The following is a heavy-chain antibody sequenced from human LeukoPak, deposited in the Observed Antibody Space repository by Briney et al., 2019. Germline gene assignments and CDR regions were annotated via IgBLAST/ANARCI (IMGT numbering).Heavy chain of an antibody. CDR3: ARLWFGELTQPYYFDY. J-gene: IGHJ4*02. D-gene: IGHD3-10*01. V-gene: IGHV4-39*01. CDR1: GGSISSSSYY. CDR2: IYYSGST. Sequence: PSETLSLTCTVSGGSISSSSYYWGWIRQPPGKGLEWIGSIYYSGSTYYNPSLKSRVTISVDTSKNQFSLKLGSVTAADTAVYYCARLWFGELTQPYYFDYWGQGTLVTVSS.